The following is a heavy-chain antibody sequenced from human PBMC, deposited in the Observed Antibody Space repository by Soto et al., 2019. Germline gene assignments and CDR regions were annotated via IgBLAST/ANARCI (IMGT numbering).Heavy chain of an antibody. V-gene: IGHV3-30*18. CDR1: GFTFSSYG. D-gene: IGHD3-16*02. CDR2: ISYDGSNK. Sequence: QVQLVESGGGVVQPGRSLRLSCAASGFTFSSYGMHWVRQAPGKGLEWVAVISYDGSNKYYADSVKGRFTISRDNSKNTLYLQMNSLRADDTAVYYCAKELGYDYVWGSYRSSFDYWGQGTLVTVSS. CDR3: AKELGYDYVWGSYRSSFDY. J-gene: IGHJ4*02.